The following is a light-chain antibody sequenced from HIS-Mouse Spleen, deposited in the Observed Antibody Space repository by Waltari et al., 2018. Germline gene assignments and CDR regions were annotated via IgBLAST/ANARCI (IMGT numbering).Light chain of an antibody. Sequence: QSALTQPASVSGSPGQSITIPCTGTSIDVGGYYYDSWYQQHPGKAPKLMIYDVSNRPSGVSNRFSGSKSGNTASLTISGLQAEDEADYYCSSYTSSSTLVFGTGTKVTVL. V-gene: IGLV2-14*03. CDR3: SSYTSSSTLV. J-gene: IGLJ1*01. CDR2: DVS. CDR1: SIDVGGYYY.